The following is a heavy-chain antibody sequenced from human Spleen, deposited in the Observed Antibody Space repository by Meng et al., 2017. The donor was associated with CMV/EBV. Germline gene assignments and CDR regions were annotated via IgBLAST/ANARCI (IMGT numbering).Heavy chain of an antibody. Sequence: RNHTISLVRQAPGQGLEWMGRIIPFLGVTKSAQRFQGRVTVTADKSTNTAYMELSSLRSEDTGVYYCARDTVDNYDFWSGLNWFDPWGQGTLVTVSS. D-gene: IGHD3-3*01. V-gene: IGHV1-69*04. J-gene: IGHJ5*02. CDR3: ARDTVDNYDFWSGLNWFDP. CDR1: RNHT. CDR2: IIPFLGVT.